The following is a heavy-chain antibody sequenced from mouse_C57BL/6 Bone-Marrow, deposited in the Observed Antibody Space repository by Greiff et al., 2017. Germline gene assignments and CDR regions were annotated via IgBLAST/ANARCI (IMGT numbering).Heavy chain of an antibody. CDR1: GFSLTSYG. V-gene: IGHV2-2*01. CDR3: ARPPSRDYAMDY. Sequence: VQLQQSGPGLVQPSQSLSITCTVSGFSLTSYGVHWVRQSPGKGLAWLGVIWSGGSTDYTAAFISRLSISKDNSKSQVFCKMNRLQADDTAIYYGARPPSRDYAMDYWGQGTSVTVSS. J-gene: IGHJ4*01. CDR2: IWSGGST.